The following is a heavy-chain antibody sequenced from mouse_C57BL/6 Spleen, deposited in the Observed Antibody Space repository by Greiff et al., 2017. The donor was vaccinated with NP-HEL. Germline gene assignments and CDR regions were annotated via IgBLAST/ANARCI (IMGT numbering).Heavy chain of an antibody. D-gene: IGHD2-5*01. CDR3: ARPSNYDAMDY. CDR1: GFTFSDYY. J-gene: IGHJ4*01. CDR2: ISNGGGST. Sequence: EVQVVESGGGLVQPGGSLKLSCAASGFTFSDYYMYWVRQTPEKRLEWVAYISNGGGSTYYPDTVKGRFTISRDNAKNTLYLQMSRLKSEDTAMYYCARPSNYDAMDYWGQGTSVTVSS. V-gene: IGHV5-12*01.